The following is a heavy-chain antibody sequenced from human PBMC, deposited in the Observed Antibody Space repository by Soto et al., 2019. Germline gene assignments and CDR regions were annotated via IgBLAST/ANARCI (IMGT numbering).Heavy chain of an antibody. V-gene: IGHV4-34*01. Sequence: PSETLSLTCAVYGGSFSGYYWSWIRQPPGKGLEWIGEINHSGSTNYNPSLKSRVTISVDTSKNQFSLKLGSVTAADTAVYYCARVRYSYGSWEPLFGPFDYWGQGTLVTVSS. CDR2: INHSGST. CDR1: GGSFSGYY. CDR3: ARVRYSYGSWEPLFGPFDY. D-gene: IGHD5-18*01. J-gene: IGHJ4*02.